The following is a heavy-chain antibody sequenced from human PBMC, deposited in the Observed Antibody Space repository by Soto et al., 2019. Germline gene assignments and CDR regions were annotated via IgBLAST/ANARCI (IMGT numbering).Heavy chain of an antibody. CDR2: IYYSGST. Sequence: NPSETLSLTCTVSGGSISSGGYYWSWIRQHPGKGLEWIGYIYYSGSTYYNPSLKSRVTISVDTSKNQFSLKLSSVTAADTAVYYCARDAYCSSTSCFTGGFDYWGQGTLVTVSS. V-gene: IGHV4-31*03. D-gene: IGHD2-2*01. J-gene: IGHJ4*02. CDR3: ARDAYCSSTSCFTGGFDY. CDR1: GGSISSGGYY.